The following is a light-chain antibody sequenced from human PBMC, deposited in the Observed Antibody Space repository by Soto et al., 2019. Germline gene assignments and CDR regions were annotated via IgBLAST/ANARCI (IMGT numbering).Light chain of an antibody. CDR1: QDIRKC. CDR3: QQFDRVPIT. CDR2: EVS. J-gene: IGKJ4*01. Sequence: DIQMTQSPSSLSASVGDRVTITCQASQDIRKCLNWYQQKPGKAPKLLIFEVSDLQRGVPSRFSGSRSGTDFTFTISSLQPEDVATYYCQQFDRVPITFGGGTKVDIK. V-gene: IGKV1-33*01.